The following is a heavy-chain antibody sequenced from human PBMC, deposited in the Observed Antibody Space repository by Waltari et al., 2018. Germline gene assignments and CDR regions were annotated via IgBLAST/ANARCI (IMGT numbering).Heavy chain of an antibody. J-gene: IGHJ4*02. CDR3: AKVQWLVPHFDY. Sequence: EVQLLESGGGLVQPGGSLRLSCAASGFTFSSYAMSWVRQAPGKGLEWVSAISGSGGSTYYADSVKGRLTISRDNSKNTLYLQMNSLRAEDTAVYYCAKVQWLVPHFDYWGQGTLVTVSS. CDR1: GFTFSSYA. CDR2: ISGSGGST. D-gene: IGHD6-19*01. V-gene: IGHV3-23*01.